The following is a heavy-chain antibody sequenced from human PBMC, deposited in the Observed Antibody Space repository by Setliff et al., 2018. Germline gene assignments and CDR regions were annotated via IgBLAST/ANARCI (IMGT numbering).Heavy chain of an antibody. J-gene: IGHJ6*02. Sequence: ASVKVSCKASGYTFTTYDLHWVRQAPGQRPEWMGWINPGNGNTKYSPKFQDRVTISRATSASTGYMELTNLTSEDTAVYYCARDGQYYGSGFYSTRYYYSYGLDVWGQGTTVTVSS. CDR2: INPGNGNT. V-gene: IGHV1-3*01. D-gene: IGHD3-10*01. CDR3: ARDGQYYGSGFYSTRYYYSYGLDV. CDR1: GYTFTTYD.